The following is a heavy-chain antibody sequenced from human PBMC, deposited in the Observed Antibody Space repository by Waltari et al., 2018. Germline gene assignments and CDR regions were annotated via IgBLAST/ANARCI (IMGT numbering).Heavy chain of an antibody. CDR1: GFTFSSHG. Sequence: QVQLVESGGGVVQPGRSLRLSCAASGFTFSSHGMHWVRQAPGKGLEWIGSIYHSGGTYYNPSLKSRVTISVDTSKNQFSLKLSSVTAADTAVYYCARARVTPSLGLDPWGQGTLVTVSS. D-gene: IGHD2-15*01. CDR2: IYHSGGT. J-gene: IGHJ5*02. CDR3: ARARVTPSLGLDP. V-gene: IGHV4-38-2*01.